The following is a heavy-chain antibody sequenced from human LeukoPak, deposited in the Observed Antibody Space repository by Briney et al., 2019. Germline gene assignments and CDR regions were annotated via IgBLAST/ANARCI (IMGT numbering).Heavy chain of an antibody. V-gene: IGHV3-74*01. CDR3: ASPRYSYGVPTDY. CDR2: INGDGSST. D-gene: IGHD5-24*01. CDR1: GFTFSSYW. Sequence: GGSLRLSCAASGFTFSSYWMHWVRQAPGKGLVWVSRINGDGSSTSYADSVKGRFTISRDNAKNTLYLQMNSLRAEDMAVYYCASPRYSYGVPTDYWGQGTLVTVSS. J-gene: IGHJ4*02.